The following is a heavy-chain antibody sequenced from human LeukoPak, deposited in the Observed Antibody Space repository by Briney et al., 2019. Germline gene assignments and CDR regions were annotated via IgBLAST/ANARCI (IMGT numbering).Heavy chain of an antibody. Sequence: SQTLSLTCAVSGGSISSGGYSWSWIRQPPGKGLEWIGYIYHSGSTYYNPSLKSRVTISVDRSKNQFSLKLSSVTAADTAVYYCARGLPGQLDYYYYSMDVWGQGTTVTVSS. CDR3: ARGLPGQLDYYYYSMDV. J-gene: IGHJ6*02. CDR2: IYHSGST. CDR1: GGSISSGGYS. D-gene: IGHD6-6*01. V-gene: IGHV4-30-2*01.